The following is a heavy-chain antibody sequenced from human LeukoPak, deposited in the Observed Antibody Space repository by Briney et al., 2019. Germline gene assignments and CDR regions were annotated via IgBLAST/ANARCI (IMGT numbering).Heavy chain of an antibody. D-gene: IGHD3/OR15-3a*01. CDR2: ISSSSSYT. CDR3: ARDSPRASGTVVLFFGLLGIGDYYYVMDV. CDR1: GLTFSVYY. J-gene: IGHJ6*02. Sequence: PGGSLRLSCAPSGLTFSVYYMSCIRHAPGKGLEWVSYISSSSSYTNYADSVKGRFTISRDSAKNSLYLQMNSLRGENRAVYYSARDSPRASGTVVLFFGLLGIGDYYYVMDVWGQGTTVTVSS. V-gene: IGHV3-11*06.